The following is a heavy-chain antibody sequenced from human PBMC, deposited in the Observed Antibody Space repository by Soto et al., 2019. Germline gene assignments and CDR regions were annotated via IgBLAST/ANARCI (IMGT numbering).Heavy chain of an antibody. CDR2: IYYSGST. CDR1: GGSISSGGYY. CDR3: ARDKFYDSSGYYYPAFDI. Sequence: SETLSLTCTVSGGSISSGGYYWSWIRQHPGKGLEWIGYIYYSGSTYYNPSLKSRVTLSVDTSKNQFSLKLSSVTAADTAVYYCARDKFYDSSGYYYPAFDIWGQGTMVTVSS. J-gene: IGHJ3*02. V-gene: IGHV4-31*03. D-gene: IGHD3-22*01.